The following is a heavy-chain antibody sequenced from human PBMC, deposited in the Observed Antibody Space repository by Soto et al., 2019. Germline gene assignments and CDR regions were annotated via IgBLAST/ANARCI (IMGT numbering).Heavy chain of an antibody. J-gene: IGHJ6*02. Sequence: EEQLVESGGGLVQPGGSLRLSCVASGFILSGYDMHWVRQATGEGLEWVSAIGTAGDPYYSGSVKSRFTISRGNAENSVYLQMNSLRAGDTAVYYCARAGYDSSGYYFYAMDVWGPGTRVTVSS. V-gene: IGHV3-13*05. CDR1: GFILSGYD. D-gene: IGHD3-22*01. CDR3: ARAGYDSSGYYFYAMDV. CDR2: IGTAGDP.